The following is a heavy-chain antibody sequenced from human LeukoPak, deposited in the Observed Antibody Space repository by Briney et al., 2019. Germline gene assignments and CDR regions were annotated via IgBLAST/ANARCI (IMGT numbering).Heavy chain of an antibody. CDR1: GFTFSSYW. Sequence: GGSLRLSCAASGFTFSSYWMSWVRQAPGKGLEWVANIKQDGSEKYYVDSVKGRFTISRDNAKNSLYLRMNSLRAEDTAVYYCARDGIPYDFWSGYPGGIDYWGQGTLVTVSS. CDR2: IKQDGSEK. V-gene: IGHV3-7*01. CDR3: ARDGIPYDFWSGYPGGIDY. D-gene: IGHD3-3*01. J-gene: IGHJ4*02.